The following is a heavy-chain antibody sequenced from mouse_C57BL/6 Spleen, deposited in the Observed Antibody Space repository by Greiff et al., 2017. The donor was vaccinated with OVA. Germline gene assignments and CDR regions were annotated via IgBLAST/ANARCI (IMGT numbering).Heavy chain of an antibody. V-gene: IGHV1-52*01. CDR2: IDPSDSET. J-gene: IGHJ2*01. Sequence: QVQLQQPGAELVRPGSSVKLSCKASGYTFTSYWMHWVKQRPIQGLEWIGNIDPSDSETHYNQKFKDKATLTVDKSSSTAYMQLSSLTSEDSAVYYCASGVTTVPDYWGQGTTLTVSS. CDR3: ASGVTTVPDY. D-gene: IGHD1-1*01. CDR1: GYTFTSYW.